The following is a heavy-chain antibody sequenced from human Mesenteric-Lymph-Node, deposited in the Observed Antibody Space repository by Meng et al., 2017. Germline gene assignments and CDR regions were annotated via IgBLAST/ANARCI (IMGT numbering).Heavy chain of an antibody. CDR2: INHSGST. D-gene: IGHD4-11*01. CDR3: ATHNDDYSLDY. J-gene: IGHJ4*02. V-gene: IGHV4-34*01. CDR1: GGSFSGYY. Sequence: QVQLQPWGAGLCEPSETLSLTCAVYGGSFSGYYWSWIRQPPGKGLEWIGEINHSGSTNYNPSLKSRVTISVDKSKNQFSLKLSSVTAADTAVYYCATHNDDYSLDYWGQGTLVTVSS.